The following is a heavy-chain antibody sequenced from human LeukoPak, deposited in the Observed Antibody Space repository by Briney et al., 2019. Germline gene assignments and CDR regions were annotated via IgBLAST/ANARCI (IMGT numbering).Heavy chain of an antibody. D-gene: IGHD4-17*01. V-gene: IGHV4-34*01. Sequence: SETLSLTCAVYGGSFSVYYWSWIRQTPGKGLEWIGEINRGGSTNYSPSLKSRVTISLDTSKNQVSLKLSSVTAADTAMYYCGLSTTKATTRTIDYWGQGTLVTVSS. CDR1: GGSFSVYY. CDR3: GLSTTKATTRTIDY. J-gene: IGHJ4*02. CDR2: INRGGST.